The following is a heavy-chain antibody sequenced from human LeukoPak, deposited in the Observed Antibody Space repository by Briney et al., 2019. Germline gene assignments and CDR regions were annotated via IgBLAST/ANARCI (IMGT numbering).Heavy chain of an antibody. CDR3: AREYSYGYYYYMDV. CDR1: GYSISSYY. V-gene: IGHV4-59*01. J-gene: IGHJ6*03. Sequence: SETLSLTCTVSGYSISSYYWSWIRQPPGKGLEWIGYIYYSGSTNYNPSLKSRVTISVDTSKNQFSLKLSSVTAADTAVYYCAREYSYGYYYYMDVWGKGTTVTVSS. D-gene: IGHD5-18*01. CDR2: IYYSGST.